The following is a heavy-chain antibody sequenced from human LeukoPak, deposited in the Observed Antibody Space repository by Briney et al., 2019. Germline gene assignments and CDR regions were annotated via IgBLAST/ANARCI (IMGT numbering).Heavy chain of an antibody. J-gene: IGHJ5*02. V-gene: IGHV5-51*01. CDR1: GYSFTSYW. Sequence: GESLKISCKGSGYSFTSYWIGWVRQMPGKGLEWMGIIYPGDSDTRYSPSFQGQVTTSADKSISTAYLQWSSLKASDTAMYYCARHSFSSGWINWFDPWGQGTLVTVSS. CDR2: IYPGDSDT. CDR3: ARHSFSSGWINWFDP. D-gene: IGHD6-19*01.